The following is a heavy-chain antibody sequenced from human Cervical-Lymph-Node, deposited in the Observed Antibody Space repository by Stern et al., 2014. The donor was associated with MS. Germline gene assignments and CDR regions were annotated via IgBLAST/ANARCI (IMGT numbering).Heavy chain of an antibody. J-gene: IGHJ4*02. D-gene: IGHD1-7*01. CDR2: LWDDGNKK. CDR3: ARGNWNYEGMGY. V-gene: IGHV3-33*01. CDR1: GFTFSNYG. Sequence: VQLVESGGGVVQPGRSLRLSCAASGFTFSNYGMHWVRQAPGKGLEWLAVLWDDGNKKYYADPVKGRFTISRDNSKNTLFLQMSSLTAEDTALYYCARGNWNYEGMGYWGQGTLVTVSS.